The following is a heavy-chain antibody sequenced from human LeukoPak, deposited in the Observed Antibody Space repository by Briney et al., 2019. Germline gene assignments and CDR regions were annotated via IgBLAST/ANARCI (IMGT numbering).Heavy chain of an antibody. CDR1: GFTFSSYE. V-gene: IGHV3-48*03. J-gene: IGHJ6*02. CDR2: ISSSDTI. Sequence: GGSLRLSCAASGFTFSSYEMNWVRQGPGKGLEWVSYISSSDTIYYADSVKGRFTISRDNAKNTLYLQMNSLRAEDTAVYYCATIASSDTAMAHWAYYGMDVWGQGTTVTVSS. D-gene: IGHD5-18*01. CDR3: ATIASSDTAMAHWAYYGMDV.